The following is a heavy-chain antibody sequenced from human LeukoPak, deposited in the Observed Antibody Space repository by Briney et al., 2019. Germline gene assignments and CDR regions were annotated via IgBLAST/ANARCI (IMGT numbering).Heavy chain of an antibody. CDR2: ISYDGSNK. CDR1: GFTFSSYG. Sequence: PGRSLRLSCAASGFTFSSYGMHWVRQAPGKGLEWVAVISYDGSNKYYADSVKGRFTISRDNSKNTLYLQMNSLRAEDTAVYYCARGPYSNTPYYYGMDVWGQGTTVTVSS. CDR3: ARGPYSNTPYYYGMDV. J-gene: IGHJ6*02. D-gene: IGHD4-11*01. V-gene: IGHV3-30*03.